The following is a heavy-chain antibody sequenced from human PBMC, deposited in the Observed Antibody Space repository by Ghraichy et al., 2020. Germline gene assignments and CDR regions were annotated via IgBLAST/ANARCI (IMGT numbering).Heavy chain of an antibody. CDR3: ARDFVVVPAAAIDYYYYYYMDV. V-gene: IGHV3-21*01. J-gene: IGHJ6*03. CDR1: GFTFSSYS. CDR2: ISSSSSYI. Sequence: LNISCAASGFTFSSYSMNWVRQAPGKGLEWVSSISSSSSYIYYADSVKGRFTISRDNAKNSLYLQMNSLRAEDTAVYYCARDFVVVPAAAIDYYYYYYMDVWGKGTTVTVSS. D-gene: IGHD2-2*01.